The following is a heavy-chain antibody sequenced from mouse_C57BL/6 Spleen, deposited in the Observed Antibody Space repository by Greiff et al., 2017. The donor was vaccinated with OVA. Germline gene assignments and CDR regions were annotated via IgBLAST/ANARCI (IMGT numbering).Heavy chain of an antibody. Sequence: QVQLKESGAELVRPGTSVKVSCKASGYAFTNYLIEWVKQRPGQGLEWIGVINPGSGGTNYNEKFKGKATLTADKSSSTAYMQLSSLTSEDSAVYFCARLSGGSLDYWGQGTTLTVSS. D-gene: IGHD1-1*01. V-gene: IGHV1-54*01. J-gene: IGHJ2*01. CDR2: INPGSGGT. CDR3: ARLSGGSLDY. CDR1: GYAFTNYL.